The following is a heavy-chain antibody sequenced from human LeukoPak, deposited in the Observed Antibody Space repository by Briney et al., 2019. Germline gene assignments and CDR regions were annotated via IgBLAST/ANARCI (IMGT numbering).Heavy chain of an antibody. CDR2: ISPGGGWT. J-gene: IGHJ4*02. CDR1: GYTFTGYY. CDR3: ARSIAVDNPHFDF. Sequence: ASVKVSCKASGYTFTGYYMHWVRQAPGQGLEWLGIISPGGGWTNYAQRFQGRVTMTWDTSTSTVYMELSSLRSEDTAMYYCARSIAVDNPHFDFWGQGTLVTISS. V-gene: IGHV1-46*01. D-gene: IGHD6-19*01.